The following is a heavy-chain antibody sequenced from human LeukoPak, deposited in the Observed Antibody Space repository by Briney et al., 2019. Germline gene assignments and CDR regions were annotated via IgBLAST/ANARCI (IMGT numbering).Heavy chain of an antibody. V-gene: IGHV1-69*04. Sequence: SVKVSCKASGGTFSSYAVSWVRQAPGQGLEWMGRIIPIFGIANYAQKFQGRVTITADKSTSTAYMELSSLRSEDTAVYYCARVFFRVFGVVNPIPPFDPWGQGTLVTVSS. CDR2: IIPIFGIA. CDR1: GGTFSSYA. J-gene: IGHJ5*02. D-gene: IGHD3-3*01. CDR3: ARVFFRVFGVVNPIPPFDP.